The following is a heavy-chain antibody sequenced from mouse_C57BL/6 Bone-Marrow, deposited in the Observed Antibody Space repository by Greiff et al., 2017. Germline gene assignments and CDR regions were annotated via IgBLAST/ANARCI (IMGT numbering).Heavy chain of an antibody. D-gene: IGHD2-4*01. V-gene: IGHV1-72*01. CDR3: AAYDYDGYYDV. Sequence: VKLMESGAELVKPGASVKLSCKASGYTFTSYWMSWVQQRPGRGLEWIGRIDPNSGGTKYNEQFKSKVTLTVDKPPSTAYMQLSSMTSEDSAVYYCAAYDYDGYYDVWGTGTTVTVSS. CDR1: GYTFTSYW. J-gene: IGHJ1*03. CDR2: IDPNSGGT.